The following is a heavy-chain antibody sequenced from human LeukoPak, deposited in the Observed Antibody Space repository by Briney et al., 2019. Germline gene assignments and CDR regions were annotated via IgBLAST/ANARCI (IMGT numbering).Heavy chain of an antibody. J-gene: IGHJ4*02. V-gene: IGHV4-59*12. CDR1: GGSISSYY. D-gene: IGHD6-13*01. CDR3: ARGRKVIAAAGLVYYFDY. CDR2: IYYSGST. Sequence: SETLSLTCTVSGGSISSYYWSWIRQPPGKGLEWIGYIYYSGSTNYNPSLKSRVTISVDTSKNQFPLKLSSVTAADTAVYYCARGRKVIAAAGLVYYFDYWGQGTLVTVSS.